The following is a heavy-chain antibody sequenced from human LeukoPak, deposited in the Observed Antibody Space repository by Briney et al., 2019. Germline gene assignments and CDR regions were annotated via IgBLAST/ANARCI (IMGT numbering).Heavy chain of an antibody. CDR2: ISSIEGRI. V-gene: IGHV3-64*01. Sequence: GGSLRLSCAASGFTFSNYAIHWVRQAPGKGLECVSAISSIEGRIYYANSVKGRFTISRDNSKNMVFLQMGSLRAEDMAVYYCARARRDCSCGTCFSYYFDNWGQGTLVTVSP. D-gene: IGHD2-15*01. J-gene: IGHJ4*02. CDR1: GFTFSNYA. CDR3: ARARRDCSCGTCFSYYFDN.